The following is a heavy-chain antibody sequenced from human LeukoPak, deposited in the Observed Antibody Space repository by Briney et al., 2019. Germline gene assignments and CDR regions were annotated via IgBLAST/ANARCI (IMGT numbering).Heavy chain of an antibody. J-gene: IGHJ3*02. V-gene: IGHV3-21*01. CDR3: AKARSSWFEKDAFDI. CDR2: ISSSSSYI. D-gene: IGHD6-13*01. Sequence: GGSLRLSCAASGFTFSSYSMNWVRQAPGKGLEWVSSISSSSSYIYYADSVKGRFTISRDNAKNSLYLQMNSLRAEDTAVYYCAKARSSWFEKDAFDIWGQGTMVTVSS. CDR1: GFTFSSYS.